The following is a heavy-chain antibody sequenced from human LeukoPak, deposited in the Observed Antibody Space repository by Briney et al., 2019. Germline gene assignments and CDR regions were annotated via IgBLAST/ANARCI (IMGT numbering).Heavy chain of an antibody. J-gene: IGHJ1*01. D-gene: IGHD6-13*01. CDR1: GFTFSSYA. CDR3: ARVGSSWQYFQH. V-gene: IGHV3-23*01. Sequence: GGSLRLSCAASGFTFSSYAMSWVRQAPGKGLEWVSAISGSGGSTYYADSVKGRSTISRDNSKNTLYLQMNSLRAEDTAVYYCARVGSSWQYFQHWGQGTLVTVSS. CDR2: ISGSGGST.